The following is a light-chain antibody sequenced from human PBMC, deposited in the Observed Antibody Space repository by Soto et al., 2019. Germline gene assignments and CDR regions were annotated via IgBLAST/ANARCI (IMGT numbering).Light chain of an antibody. CDR2: AAS. CDR1: QTIMTY. V-gene: IGKV1-39*01. J-gene: IGKJ1*01. Sequence: DIQMTHSPSSLSASVVDEVTVTCRASQTIMTYLNWYQLKPGKPPRLLIYAASTLQSGVPSRFSGSGSGTDFTLTISCLQSEDFATYYCQQYYSFPWTFGQGTKVDIK. CDR3: QQYYSFPWT.